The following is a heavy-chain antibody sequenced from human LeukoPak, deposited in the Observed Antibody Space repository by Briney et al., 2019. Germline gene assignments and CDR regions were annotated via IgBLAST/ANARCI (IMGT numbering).Heavy chain of an antibody. D-gene: IGHD5-24*01. Sequence: GGSLRLSCAASGFTFSDFYMSWIRQPPGKGLEWVSYITRSGSDTNYADSVKGGFIISRNNANNSLFLQMNNMRAEDTAVYYCAKGHTILALGGQGTLVSVSS. V-gene: IGHV3-11*05. J-gene: IGHJ4*02. CDR1: GFTFSDFY. CDR2: ITRSGSDT. CDR3: AKGHTILAL.